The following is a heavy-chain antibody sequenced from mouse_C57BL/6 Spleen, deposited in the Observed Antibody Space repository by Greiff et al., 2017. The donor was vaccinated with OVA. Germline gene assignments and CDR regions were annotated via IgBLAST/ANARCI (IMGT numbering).Heavy chain of an antibody. Sequence: QVHVKQSGAELARPGASVKLSCKASGYTFTSYGISWVKQSTGQGLEWIGEIYPRSGNTYYNEKFKGKATLTADKSSSTAYMELRSLTSEDSAVYFCAGGWDRYFDVWGTGTTVTVSS. V-gene: IGHV1-81*01. CDR1: GYTFTSYG. CDR2: IYPRSGNT. D-gene: IGHD4-1*01. J-gene: IGHJ1*03. CDR3: AGGWDRYFDV.